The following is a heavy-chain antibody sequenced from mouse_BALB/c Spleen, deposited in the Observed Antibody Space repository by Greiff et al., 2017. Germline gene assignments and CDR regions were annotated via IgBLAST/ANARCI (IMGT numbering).Heavy chain of an antibody. CDR1: GYTFTDYN. V-gene: IGHV1-18*01. D-gene: IGHD2-14*01. Sequence: EVHLVESGPELVKPGASVKIPCKASGYTFTDYNMDWVKQSHGKSLEWIGDINPNNGGTIYNQKFKGKATLTVDKSSSTAYMELRSLTSEDTAVYYCARGGKKVRKDFYYFDYWGQGTTLTVSS. CDR3: ARGGKKVRKDFYYFDY. J-gene: IGHJ2*01. CDR2: INPNNGGT.